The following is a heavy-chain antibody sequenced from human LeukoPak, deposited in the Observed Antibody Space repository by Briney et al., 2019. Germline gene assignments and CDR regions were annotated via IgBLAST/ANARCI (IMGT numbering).Heavy chain of an antibody. J-gene: IGHJ4*02. V-gene: IGHV1-18*01. CDR2: ISAYNGDT. CDR1: GYTFTNYG. Sequence: ASVKVSCKASGYTFTNYGISWVRQAPGQGLEWMGWISAYNGDTNYAQMLQGRVTLTTDASTNTAYMELRSLRSDDTAVYYCARDLPDLTNSYDSSGLDYWGQGTLVTVST. CDR3: ARDLPDLTNSYDSSGLDY. D-gene: IGHD3-22*01.